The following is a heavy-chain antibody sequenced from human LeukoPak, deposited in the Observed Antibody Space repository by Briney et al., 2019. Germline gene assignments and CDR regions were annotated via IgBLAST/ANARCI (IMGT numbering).Heavy chain of an antibody. D-gene: IGHD3-3*01. CDR3: TWSGLKIES. CDR2: IKKKTDGATT. CDR1: GFTFSIAW. J-gene: IGHJ4*02. Sequence: SGGSLRLSCAASGFTFSIAWMSWVRQAPGKGLEWLGQIKKKTDGATTSYAAPVKGRFTISRDDSKNTLFLQMNSLKTEDTALYYCTWSGLKIESWGQGTLVTVSS. V-gene: IGHV3-15*01.